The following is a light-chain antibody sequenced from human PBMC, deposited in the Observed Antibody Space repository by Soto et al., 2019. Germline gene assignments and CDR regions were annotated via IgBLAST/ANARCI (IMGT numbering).Light chain of an antibody. CDR2: EVT. CDR3: SSYEGTNNLV. V-gene: IGLV2-8*01. J-gene: IGLJ2*01. Sequence: QSVLTQPPSASGSPGQSVTISCTGTSSDVGGYNYVSWYQQHPGKAPKVIIYEVTERPSGVPDRFSGSKSGNTASLTVSGLQPEDEADYYCSSYEGTNNLVFGGGTQLTVL. CDR1: SSDVGGYNY.